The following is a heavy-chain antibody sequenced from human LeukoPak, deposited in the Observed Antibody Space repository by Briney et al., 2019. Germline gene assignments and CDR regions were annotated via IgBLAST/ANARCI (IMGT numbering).Heavy chain of an antibody. CDR1: GFIFDDFG. CDR2: INWNSDYI. J-gene: IGHJ4*02. D-gene: IGHD5-24*01. CDR3: TKGRSEEMSTMSGSFAS. Sequence: GGSLRLSCEASGFIFDDFGMHWVRHAPGKGLEWVAGINWNSDYIAYADSVKGRFTISRDNAKNSLYLQMNGLRTEDTAFYFCTKGRSEEMSTMSGSFASWGLGTLVTVST. V-gene: IGHV3-9*01.